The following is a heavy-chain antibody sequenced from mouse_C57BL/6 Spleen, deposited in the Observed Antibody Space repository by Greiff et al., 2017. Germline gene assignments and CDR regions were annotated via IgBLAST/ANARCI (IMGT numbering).Heavy chain of an antibody. CDR3: ARRAGSVYAMDY. D-gene: IGHD3-1*01. J-gene: IGHJ4*01. CDR1: GYTFTSYW. CDR2: IDPSDSYT. V-gene: IGHV1-69*01. Sequence: QVQLQQPGAELVMPGASVKLSCKASGYTFTSYWMHWVKQRPGQGLEWIGEIDPSDSYTNYNQKLKGKSTLTVDKSSSTAYMQLSSLTSEDSAVYYCARRAGSVYAMDYWGQGTSVTVSS.